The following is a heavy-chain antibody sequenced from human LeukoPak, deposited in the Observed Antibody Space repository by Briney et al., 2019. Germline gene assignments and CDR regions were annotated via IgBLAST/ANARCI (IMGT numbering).Heavy chain of an antibody. CDR3: AKKGIAAAGSNWFDP. CDR2: LGASGGTT. V-gene: IGHV3-23*01. D-gene: IGHD6-13*01. J-gene: IGHJ5*02. CDR1: GFTLSSFA. Sequence: GGSLSLSCAVSGFTLSSFAMRWVRQAPGRGLEWVSVLGASGGTTYYAGSVKGRFTISRDNSKNTLYLQMNSLRAEDTAVYYCAKKGIAAAGSNWFDPWGQGTLVTVSS.